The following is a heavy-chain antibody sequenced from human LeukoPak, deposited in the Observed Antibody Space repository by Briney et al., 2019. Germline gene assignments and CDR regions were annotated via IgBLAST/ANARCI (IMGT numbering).Heavy chain of an antibody. J-gene: IGHJ4*02. V-gene: IGHV3-53*01. D-gene: IGHD3-10*01. CDR2: IYSGGST. CDR3: ARDRGLRDLDH. Sequence: TGGSLRLSCAASGFTVSSNYMSWVRQAPGKGLEWVSVIYSGGSTYYADSVKGRFTISKDNSKNTVYLQMISLRAEDTAVYYCARDRGLRDLDHWGQGNLVIVSS. CDR1: GFTVSSNY.